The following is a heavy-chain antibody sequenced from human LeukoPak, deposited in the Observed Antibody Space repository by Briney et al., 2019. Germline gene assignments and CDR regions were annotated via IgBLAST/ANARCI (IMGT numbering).Heavy chain of an antibody. D-gene: IGHD6-13*01. CDR3: AREGHSSSGFDS. J-gene: IGHJ4*02. Sequence: GGSLRLSCAASGFTFGAYYMSWIRQAPGKGLEWVSYITAGSDTHYADSVKGRFTISRDNAKNSLYLQMNSLRAEDTAVYYCAREGHSSSGFDSWGQGTLVTVSS. CDR2: ITAGSDT. CDR1: GFTFGAYY. V-gene: IGHV3-11*05.